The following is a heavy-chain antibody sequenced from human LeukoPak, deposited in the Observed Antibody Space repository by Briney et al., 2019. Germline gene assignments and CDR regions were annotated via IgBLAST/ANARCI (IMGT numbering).Heavy chain of an antibody. CDR1: GFTFTTYW. CDR2: ISVSGGST. CDR3: ANLLSSGYTIDAFDI. Sequence: GESLRLSCTASGFTFTTYWMSWVRQAPGKGLEWVSAISVSGGSTYYADSVKGRFTISRDNSKNTLYLQMNSLRAEDTAVYYCANLLSSGYTIDAFDIWGQGTMVTVSS. J-gene: IGHJ3*02. D-gene: IGHD3-22*01. V-gene: IGHV3-23*01.